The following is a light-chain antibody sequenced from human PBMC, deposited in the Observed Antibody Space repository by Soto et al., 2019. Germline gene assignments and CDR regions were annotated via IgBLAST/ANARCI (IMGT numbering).Light chain of an antibody. CDR2: DVS. J-gene: IGLJ1*01. CDR1: SSDVGGYNY. V-gene: IGLV2-14*03. CDR3: SSYTTSNTRQIV. Sequence: QSVLTQPASVSGSPGQSFNISCTGTSSDVGGYNYVSWYQHHPGKAPKLIIYDVSNRPSGVSNPFSGSKSGNTASLTISGLQPEDEADYYCSSYTTSNTRQIVFGTGTKLT.